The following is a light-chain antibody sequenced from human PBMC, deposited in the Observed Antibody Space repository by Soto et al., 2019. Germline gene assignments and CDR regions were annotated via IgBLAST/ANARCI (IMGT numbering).Light chain of an antibody. J-gene: IGKJ5*01. Sequence: DIQMTQSPSILSASVGDRVTITCRASQSISSWLAWYQQKPGKAPNLLIHKASHLESGVPSRFSGSGPGTEFTLTISSLQPGDFATYYCQQSETYPLTFGEGTRLEIK. CDR3: QQSETYPLT. CDR2: KAS. V-gene: IGKV1-5*03. CDR1: QSISSW.